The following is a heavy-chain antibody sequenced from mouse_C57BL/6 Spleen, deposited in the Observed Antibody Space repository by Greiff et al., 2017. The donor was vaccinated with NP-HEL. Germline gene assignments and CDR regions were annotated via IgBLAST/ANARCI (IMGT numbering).Heavy chain of an antibody. CDR2: IHPNSGST. CDR1: GSTFTSYW. Sequence: QVQLQQPGAELVKPGASVKLSCKASGSTFTSYWMHWVKQRPGQGLEWIGMIHPNSGSTNYNEKFKSKATLTVDKSSSTAYMQLSSLTSEDSAVYYCARSGGSSDYYAMDYWGQGTSVTVSS. J-gene: IGHJ4*01. D-gene: IGHD1-1*01. CDR3: ARSGGSSDYYAMDY. V-gene: IGHV1-64*01.